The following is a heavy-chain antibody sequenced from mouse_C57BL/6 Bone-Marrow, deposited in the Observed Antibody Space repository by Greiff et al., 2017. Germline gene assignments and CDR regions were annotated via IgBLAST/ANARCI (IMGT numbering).Heavy chain of an antibody. V-gene: IGHV2-9-1*01. D-gene: IGHD2-3*01. CDR1: GFSLTSYA. CDR3: AKIYDGYYGFAY. CDR2: IWTGGGT. J-gene: IGHJ3*01. Sequence: VQRVESGPGLVAPSQSLSITCTVSGFSLTSYAISWVRQPPGKGLEWLGVIWTGGGTNYNSALKSRLSISKDNSKSQVFLKMNSLQTDDTARYYCAKIYDGYYGFAYWGQGTLVTVSA.